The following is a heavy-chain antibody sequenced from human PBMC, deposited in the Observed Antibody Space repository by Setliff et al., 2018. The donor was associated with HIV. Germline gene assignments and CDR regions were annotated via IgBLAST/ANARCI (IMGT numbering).Heavy chain of an antibody. Sequence: SETLSLTCTVSGGSINTYYWSWIRQPPGKGLEWIGYIYTSGSANYSPSLKSRVTISVDTSKNQFSLKLYSVTAADTAVYYCARAYFGSGIYYWGQGTLVTVSS. J-gene: IGHJ4*02. CDR3: ARAYFGSGIYY. CDR2: IYTSGSA. V-gene: IGHV4-4*09. CDR1: GGSINTYY. D-gene: IGHD3-10*01.